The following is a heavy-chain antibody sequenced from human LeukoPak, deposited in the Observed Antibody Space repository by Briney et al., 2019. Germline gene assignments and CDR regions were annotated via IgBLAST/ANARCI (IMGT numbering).Heavy chain of an antibody. Sequence: GGSLRLSCAASGFTFDDYAMHWVRKAPGKGLEWVSGISWNSGSIGYADSVKGRFTISRDNAKNSLYLQMNSLRAEDTALYYCAKDKSSYYYGSGSLMDVWGQGTTVTVSS. CDR3: AKDKSSYYYGSGSLMDV. D-gene: IGHD3-10*01. V-gene: IGHV3-9*01. CDR1: GFTFDDYA. CDR2: ISWNSGSI. J-gene: IGHJ6*02.